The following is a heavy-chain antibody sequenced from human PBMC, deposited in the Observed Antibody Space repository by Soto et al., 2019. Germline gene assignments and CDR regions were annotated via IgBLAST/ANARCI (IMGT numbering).Heavy chain of an antibody. CDR1: GGSMSGSIYY. J-gene: IGHJ4*02. CDR3: AKNWNWGSLVH. CDR2: IHNFGAT. D-gene: IGHD7-27*01. V-gene: IGHV4-39*01. Sequence: XXTLSLPCTVSGGSMSGSIYYWGFVRQTPGKGLEWIGSIHNFGATYYNPSLKSRVTISVDTPKNQFSLKLRSVTAADTAVYYCAKNWNWGSLVHWGQGTLVTVSS.